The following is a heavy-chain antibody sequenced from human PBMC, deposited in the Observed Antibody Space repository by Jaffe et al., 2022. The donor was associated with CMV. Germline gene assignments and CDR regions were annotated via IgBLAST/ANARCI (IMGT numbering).Heavy chain of an antibody. D-gene: IGHD2-2*01. Sequence: QVQLQESGPGLVKPSETLSLTCTVSGGSISSYYWSWIRQPPGKGLEWIGYIYYSGSTNYNPSLKSRVTISVDTSKNQFSLKLSSVTAADTAVYYCATRGDCSSTSCYGGFYYYYYMDVWGKGTTVTVSS. CDR2: IYYSGST. J-gene: IGHJ6*03. CDR3: ATRGDCSSTSCYGGFYYYYYMDV. V-gene: IGHV4-59*08. CDR1: GGSISSYY.